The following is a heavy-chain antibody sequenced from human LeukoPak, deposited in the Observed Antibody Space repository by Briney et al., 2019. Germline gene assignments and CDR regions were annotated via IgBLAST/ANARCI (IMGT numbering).Heavy chain of an antibody. Sequence: GGSLRLSCAASGFTFSSYAMHWVRQAPGKGLEWVAVISYDGSNKYYADSVKGRFTISRDNSKNTLYLQMNSLRAEDTAVYYCARALGHYFDYWGQGTLVTVSS. D-gene: IGHD1-26*01. CDR1: GFTFSSYA. V-gene: IGHV3-30-3*01. J-gene: IGHJ4*02. CDR3: ARALGHYFDY. CDR2: ISYDGSNK.